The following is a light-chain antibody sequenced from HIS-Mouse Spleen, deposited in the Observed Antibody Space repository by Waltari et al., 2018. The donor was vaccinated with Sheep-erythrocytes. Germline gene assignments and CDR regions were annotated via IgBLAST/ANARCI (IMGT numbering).Light chain of an antibody. CDR1: KLGDKY. CDR2: QES. CDR3: QAWDSSTAWNVV. Sequence: SYELTQPPSVSVSPGQTASITCSGDKLGDKYACWYQQKPGQSPVLVIYQESKRPSGSPERFSGSTSGNTATLTISGTQARDEADYYCQAWDSSTAWNVVFGGGTKLTVL. J-gene: IGLJ2*01. V-gene: IGLV3-1*01.